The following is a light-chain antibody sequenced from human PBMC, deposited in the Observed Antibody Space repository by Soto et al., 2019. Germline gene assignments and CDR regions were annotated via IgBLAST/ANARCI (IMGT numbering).Light chain of an antibody. V-gene: IGLV2-23*02. Sequence: QSALTQPASVSGSPGQTITISCTGTSSDVGSYNLVYWHQQHPGKAPELMIYEVSKRPSGVSNRFSGSKSGNTASLTISGVQAEDEADYYCCSYAGSSTFVVFGGGTKLTVL. CDR3: CSYAGSSTFVV. CDR2: EVS. J-gene: IGLJ2*01. CDR1: SSDVGSYNL.